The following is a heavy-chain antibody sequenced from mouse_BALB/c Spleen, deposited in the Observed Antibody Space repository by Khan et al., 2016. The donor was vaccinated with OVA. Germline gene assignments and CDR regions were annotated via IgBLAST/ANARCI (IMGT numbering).Heavy chain of an antibody. D-gene: IGHD2-3*01. CDR3: ARPAYDGYYDY. CDR2: ISTYSGNT. J-gene: IGHJ2*01. CDR1: GYTFTDYA. Sequence: QVQLQQSGPELVRPGVSVKISCKGAGYTFTDYAMYWVKQSHAKSLEWIGLISTYSGNTNYNQKFKGKATMTVDKSSSTAYMELARLTSEDSAIXYCARPAYDGYYDYWGQGTTLTVSS. V-gene: IGHV1S137*01.